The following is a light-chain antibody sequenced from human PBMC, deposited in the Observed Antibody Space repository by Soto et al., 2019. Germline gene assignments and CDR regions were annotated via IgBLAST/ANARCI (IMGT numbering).Light chain of an antibody. J-gene: IGKJ2*01. Sequence: DIQMTQSPSSLSASVGDRVTITCQASQHISKNLNWYQQKPGKAPKLLIYDASNLETRVPSRISGSESGTDFTFTISSLQPEDIATYYCQQYDNLPGYTFGQGTKLEIK. CDR2: DAS. V-gene: IGKV1-33*01. CDR3: QQYDNLPGYT. CDR1: QHISKN.